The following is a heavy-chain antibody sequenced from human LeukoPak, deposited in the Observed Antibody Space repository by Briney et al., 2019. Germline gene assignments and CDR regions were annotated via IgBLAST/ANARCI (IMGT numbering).Heavy chain of an antibody. V-gene: IGHV1-69*05. CDR3: ARCLIQLCLFDH. J-gene: IGHJ4*02. CDR1: GGTFSDYA. D-gene: IGHD5-18*01. CDR2: IIPIFDTA. Sequence: SVKVSCKASGGTFSDYAVTWVRQAPGQGLEWMGGIIPIFDTANYAQKFQGRVTISTDESTSTAYMELSSLRAEDTAVYYCARCLIQLCLFDHWDQGTLVTVSS.